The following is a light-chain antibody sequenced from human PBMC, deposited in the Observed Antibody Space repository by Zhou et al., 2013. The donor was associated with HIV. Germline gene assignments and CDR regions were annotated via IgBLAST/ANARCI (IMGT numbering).Light chain of an antibody. CDR1: QSISSW. Sequence: DIQMTQSPSTLSASVGDRVTITCRASQSISSWLAWYQQKPGKAPKLLIYKASTLESGVPSRFSGSGSGTEFTLTISSLQPDDFATYYCQQGWAFGQGTKVE. CDR3: QQGWA. CDR2: KAS. V-gene: IGKV1-5*03. J-gene: IGKJ1*01.